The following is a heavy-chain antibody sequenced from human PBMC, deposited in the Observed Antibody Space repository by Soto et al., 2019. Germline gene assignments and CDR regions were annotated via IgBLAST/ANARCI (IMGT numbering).Heavy chain of an antibody. CDR2: INHSGST. CDR1: GGSFSGYY. CDR3: ARGPSGSSGYYYYYYYYGMDV. J-gene: IGHJ6*02. D-gene: IGHD3-22*01. Sequence: SETLSLTCAVYGGSFSGYYWSWIRQPPGKGLEWIGEINHSGSTNYNPSLKSRVTISVDTSKNQFSLKLSSVTAADTAVYYCARGPSGSSGYYYYYYYYGMDVWGQGTTVTDSS. V-gene: IGHV4-34*01.